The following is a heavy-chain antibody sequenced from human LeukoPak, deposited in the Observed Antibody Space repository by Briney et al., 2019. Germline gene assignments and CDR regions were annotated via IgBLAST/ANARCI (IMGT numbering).Heavy chain of an antibody. CDR1: GFSFMNAW. CDR3: TTFYHEYSPY. CDR2: IKSNADGGTP. V-gene: IGHV3-15*01. D-gene: IGHD2/OR15-2a*01. J-gene: IGHJ4*02. Sequence: IHGGSLRLSCAASGFSFMNAWMIWVRQAPGKGLEWVGRIKSNADGGTPDYAAPARGRFTISRDDSKNTLYLQMNSLKTEDTAVYYCTTFYHEYSPYWGRGTLVTVSS.